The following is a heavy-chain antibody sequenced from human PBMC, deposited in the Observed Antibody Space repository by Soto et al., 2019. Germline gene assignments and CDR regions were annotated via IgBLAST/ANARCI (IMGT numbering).Heavy chain of an antibody. CDR3: ARDKHYEYDILTGYLVHDAFDI. Sequence: GGSLRLSCAASGFTFSSYSMNWVRQAPGKGLEWVSSISSSSSYIYYADSVKGRFTISRDNAKNSLYLQMNSLRAEDTAVYYCARDKHYEYDILTGYLVHDAFDIWGQGTMVTVSS. D-gene: IGHD3-9*01. J-gene: IGHJ3*02. CDR1: GFTFSSYS. V-gene: IGHV3-21*01. CDR2: ISSSSSYI.